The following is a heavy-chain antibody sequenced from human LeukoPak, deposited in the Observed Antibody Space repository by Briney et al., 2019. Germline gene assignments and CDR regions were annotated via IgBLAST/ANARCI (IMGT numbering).Heavy chain of an antibody. J-gene: IGHJ4*02. D-gene: IGHD3-16*02. CDR3: AREDGMITFGGVIVIPQGFDY. V-gene: IGHV3-7*01. Sequence: QTGGSLRLSCVASGFTFREYWMRWVRQAPGKGLEWVASIRKDGSEQWYVDSVKGRFTISRDNSKNTLYLQMNSLRAEDTAVYYCAREDGMITFGGVIVIPQGFDYWGQGTLVTVSS. CDR2: IRKDGSEQ. CDR1: GFTFREYW.